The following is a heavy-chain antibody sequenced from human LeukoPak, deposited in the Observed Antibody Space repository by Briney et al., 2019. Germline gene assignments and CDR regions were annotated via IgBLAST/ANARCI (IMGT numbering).Heavy chain of an antibody. CDR2: INPKSGGT. V-gene: IGHV1-2*06. Sequence: ASVKVSCKASGYSFTGYYMYWVRQAPGQGLEWMGRINPKSGGTNYAQKFQGRVTMTRDTSISTAYVELSRLTSDDTAVYYCAKGYCGSGSCFDFDFWGQGTLVTVSS. CDR1: GYSFTGYY. D-gene: IGHD2-15*01. CDR3: AKGYCGSGSCFDFDF. J-gene: IGHJ4*02.